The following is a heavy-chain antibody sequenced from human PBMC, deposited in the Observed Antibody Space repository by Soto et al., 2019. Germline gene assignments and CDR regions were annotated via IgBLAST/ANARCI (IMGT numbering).Heavy chain of an antibody. D-gene: IGHD1-26*01. J-gene: IGHJ3*02. Sequence: QEQLVQSGAEVKKPGASVKVSCKASGYTFTSYDITWVRQATGQGLEWMGWMNPNSGSTGYAQKFQGRVTMTRNTSIGTAYMELSSLRSEDTAVYYCATERWEDAFDIWGQGTMVTVSS. CDR3: ATERWEDAFDI. V-gene: IGHV1-8*01. CDR1: GYTFTSYD. CDR2: MNPNSGST.